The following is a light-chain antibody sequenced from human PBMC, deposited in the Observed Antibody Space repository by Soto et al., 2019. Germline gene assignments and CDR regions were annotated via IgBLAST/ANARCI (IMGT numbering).Light chain of an antibody. CDR2: DAS. J-gene: IGKJ1*01. Sequence: EIVLTQSPANLSLSPGERVTLSCRASQSVGRYLAWYQQKLGQAPRLLIYDASNRATGIPARFSGSGSGTDFTLTISSLEPEDFAVYYCQQRRNWPLTFGQGTKVEIK. V-gene: IGKV3-11*01. CDR1: QSVGRY. CDR3: QQRRNWPLT.